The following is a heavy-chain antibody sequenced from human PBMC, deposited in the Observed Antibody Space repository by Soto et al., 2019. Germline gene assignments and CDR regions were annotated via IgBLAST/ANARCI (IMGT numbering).Heavy chain of an antibody. CDR3: AREGCSGGSCSGGFDY. V-gene: IGHV1-69*01. CDR2: IIPIFGTA. Sequence: QVQLVQSGAEVKKPGSSVKVSCKASGGTFSSYAISWVRQAPGQGLEWMGGIIPIFGTANYAQKFQGRVTITADESTSTAYMELSSLRSADKAVYYCAREGCSGGSCSGGFDYWGQGTLVTVSS. CDR1: GGTFSSYA. J-gene: IGHJ4*02. D-gene: IGHD2-15*01.